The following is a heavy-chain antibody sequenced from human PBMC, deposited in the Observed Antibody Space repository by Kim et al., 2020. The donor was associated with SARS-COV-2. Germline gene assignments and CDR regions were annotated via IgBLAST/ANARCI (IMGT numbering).Heavy chain of an antibody. CDR3: ARVNSYDFFAMDV. Sequence: SVKVSCKASRGTFNSYTIDWVRQAPGQGFEWMGGSSPILGTATYAQKFQGRVTITADDSTNTAYMEMISLRSEDTAVYYCARVNSYDFFAMDVWGQGT. D-gene: IGHD5-18*01. CDR2: SSPILGTA. CDR1: RGTFNSYT. J-gene: IGHJ6*01. V-gene: IGHV1-69*13.